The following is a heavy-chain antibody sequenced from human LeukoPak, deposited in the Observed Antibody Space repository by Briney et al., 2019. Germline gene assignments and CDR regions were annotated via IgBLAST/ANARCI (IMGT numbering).Heavy chain of an antibody. CDR2: TWYDGRNK. CDR1: GFNFGGYG. Sequence: QPGGSLRLSCAASGFNFGGYGIHWVRQAPGKGLEWVAVTWYDGRNKYYADSVKGRFTISRDNSKNTLYLQMNSLRAEDTAVYYCARICVPYYHYYGLDVWGQGTTVTVSS. V-gene: IGHV3-33*01. CDR3: ARICVPYYHYYGLDV. J-gene: IGHJ6*02.